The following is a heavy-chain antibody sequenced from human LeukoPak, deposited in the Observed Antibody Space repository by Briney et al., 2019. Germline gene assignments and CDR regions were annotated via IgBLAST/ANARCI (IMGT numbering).Heavy chain of an antibody. CDR3: ARDKRFEGDGFDY. Sequence: GGSLRLSCAASGFTFSSYWMHWVRQAPGKGLVWVSRINSDGSSTSYADSVKGRFTISRDNAKNSLYLQMNSLRAEDTAVYYCARDKRFEGDGFDYWGQGTLVTVSS. CDR1: GFTFSSYW. V-gene: IGHV3-74*01. J-gene: IGHJ4*02. D-gene: IGHD3-3*01. CDR2: INSDGSST.